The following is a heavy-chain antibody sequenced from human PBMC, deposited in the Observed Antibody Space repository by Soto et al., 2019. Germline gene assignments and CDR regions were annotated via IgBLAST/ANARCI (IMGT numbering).Heavy chain of an antibody. CDR1: GYTFTSYA. V-gene: IGHV1-3*01. CDR2: INAGNGNT. CDR3: ASYDSSGYYYYYGMDV. Sequence: QVQLVQSGAEVKKPGASVKVSCKASGYTFTSYAMHWVRQAPGQRLEWMGWINAGNGNTKYSQKFQGRVTITRDTSASTAYMELSSLRSEDTAVYYCASYDSSGYYYYYGMDVWGQGTTVTVSS. J-gene: IGHJ6*02. D-gene: IGHD3-22*01.